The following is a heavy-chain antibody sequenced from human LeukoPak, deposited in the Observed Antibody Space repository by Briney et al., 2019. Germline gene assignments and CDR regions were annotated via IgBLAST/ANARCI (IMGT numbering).Heavy chain of an antibody. D-gene: IGHD2-15*01. V-gene: IGHV1-69*04. Sequence: ASVKVSCKASGGTFSSYAISWVRQAPGQGLEWMGRIIPILGIANYAQKFQGRVTITADKSTSTAYMELSSLRSEDTAVYYCATNVDCSGGSCYSGNWFDPWGQETLVTVSS. CDR3: ATNVDCSGGSCYSGNWFDP. CDR2: IIPILGIA. J-gene: IGHJ5*02. CDR1: GGTFSSYA.